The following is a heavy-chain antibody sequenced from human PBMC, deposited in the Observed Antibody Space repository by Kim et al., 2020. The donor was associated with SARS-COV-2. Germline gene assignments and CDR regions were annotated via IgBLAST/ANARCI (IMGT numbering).Heavy chain of an antibody. CDR3: AKGGVTTFDV. J-gene: IGHJ3*01. Sequence: NKYYATSVKGRFTIPRDDSKNSLYLQMNSLGGDDTAVYYCAKGGVTTFDVWGRGTMVTVSS. V-gene: IGHV3-30*02. CDR2: NK. D-gene: IGHD2-8*01.